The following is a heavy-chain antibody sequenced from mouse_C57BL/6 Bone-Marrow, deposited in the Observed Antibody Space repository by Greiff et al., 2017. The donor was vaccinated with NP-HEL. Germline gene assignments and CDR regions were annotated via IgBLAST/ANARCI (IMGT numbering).Heavy chain of an antibody. CDR2: ISYDGSN. CDR1: GYSITSGYY. CDR3: ARVFITTVVDWYFDV. J-gene: IGHJ1*03. V-gene: IGHV3-6*01. Sequence: EVQLQQSGPGLVKPSQSLSLTCSVTGYSITSGYYWNWIRQFPGNKLEWMGYISYDGSNNYNPSLKNRISITRDTSKNQFFLKLNSVTTEDTATYYCARVFITTVVDWYFDVWGTATTVTVSS. D-gene: IGHD1-1*01.